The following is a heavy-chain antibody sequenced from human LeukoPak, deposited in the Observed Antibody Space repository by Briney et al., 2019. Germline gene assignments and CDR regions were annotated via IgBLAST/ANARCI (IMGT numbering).Heavy chain of an antibody. CDR3: ASTPIGDGPAAPWGAFDI. CDR1: GGSISSSNYY. CDR2: IYYSGST. J-gene: IGHJ3*02. V-gene: IGHV4-39*07. Sequence: SETLSLTCTVSGGSISSSNYYWGWIRQPPGKGLEWIGSIYYSGSTYYSPSLKSRVTISVDTSKNQFSLKLSSVTAADTAVYYCASTPIGDGPAAPWGAFDIWGQGTMVTVSS. D-gene: IGHD2-2*01.